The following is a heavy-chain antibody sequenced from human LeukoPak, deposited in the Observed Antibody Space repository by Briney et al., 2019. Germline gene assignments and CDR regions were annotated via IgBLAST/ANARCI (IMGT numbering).Heavy chain of an antibody. CDR2: ISYDGSNK. V-gene: IGHV3-30*04. Sequence: GRSLRLSCAASGFILSDYNMHWVRQAPGKGLEWVAVISYDGSNKYYADSVKGRFTISRDNSKNTLYLQMNSLRAEDTAVYYCARDTRNWADYWGQGTLVTVSS. D-gene: IGHD7-27*01. CDR1: GFILSDYN. CDR3: ARDTRNWADY. J-gene: IGHJ4*02.